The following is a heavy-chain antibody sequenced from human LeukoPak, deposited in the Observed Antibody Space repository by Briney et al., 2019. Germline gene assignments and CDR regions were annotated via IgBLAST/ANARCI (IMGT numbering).Heavy chain of an antibody. J-gene: IGHJ6*02. CDR2: IRYDGSNK. CDR1: GFTFSSYG. CDR3: AKDDTYSSGWYRGYYYYYGMDV. Sequence: GGSLRLSCAASGFTFSSYGMHWVCQAPGKGLEWVAFIRYDGSNKYYADSVKGRFTISRDNSKNTLYLQMNSLRAEDTAVYYCAKDDTYSSGWYRGYYYYYGMDVWGQGTTVTVSS. D-gene: IGHD6-19*01. V-gene: IGHV3-30*02.